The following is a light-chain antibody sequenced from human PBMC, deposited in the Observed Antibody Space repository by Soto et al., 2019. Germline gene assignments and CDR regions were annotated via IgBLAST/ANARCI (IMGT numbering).Light chain of an antibody. CDR1: QGVSSY. Sequence: EIVLTQSPATLSLSPGERATLSCRASQGVSSYLAWYQQKPGQAPRLLIYDASNRATGIPARFSGSGPGTDFTLTISSLEPEDVAVYYCQQRSNWLYTFGQGTKLEIK. CDR2: DAS. J-gene: IGKJ2*01. CDR3: QQRSNWLYT. V-gene: IGKV3D-11*01.